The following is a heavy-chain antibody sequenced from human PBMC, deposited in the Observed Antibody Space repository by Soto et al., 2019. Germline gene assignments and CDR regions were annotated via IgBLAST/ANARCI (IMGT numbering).Heavy chain of an antibody. V-gene: IGHV1-2*02. D-gene: IGHD3-10*01. CDR3: ARDMNPYYGPGSRHGVFDY. CDR1: GYSFTGHY. J-gene: IGHJ4*02. Sequence: QGRLVQSGTEVKESGSSVRVSCKASGYSFTGHYVHWMRQAPGQGLACMGWINPGNGDTKYAQRFQGSVTITGDTSISTHYMELSALKSDDTAVYYCARDMNPYYGPGSRHGVFDYWGQGTLVTVSS. CDR2: INPGNGDT.